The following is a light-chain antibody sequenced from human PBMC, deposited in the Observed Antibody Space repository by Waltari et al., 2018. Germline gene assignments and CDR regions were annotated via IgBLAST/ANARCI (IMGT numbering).Light chain of an antibody. V-gene: IGKV1-5*01. CDR1: QSVRNF. Sequence: DIQMTQSPSSLSASVGDRVTITCRASQSVRNFVNWYQQEPGKAPKLLIYATSSLQTVVPSRFSGSGAETEFSLTISSLQPDDFATYYCQQYNIWPYTFGQGTTLEI. J-gene: IGKJ2*01. CDR2: ATS. CDR3: QQYNIWPYT.